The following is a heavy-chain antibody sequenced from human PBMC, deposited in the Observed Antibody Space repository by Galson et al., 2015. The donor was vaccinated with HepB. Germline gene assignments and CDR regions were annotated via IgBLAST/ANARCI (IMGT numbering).Heavy chain of an antibody. CDR2: ISVSGGDT. Sequence: SLRLSCAAPGFTFSSYAMGWVRQAPGKGLEWVSGISVSGGDTYYADSVKGRFTVSRDNSKNTLWLQMNTLRAEDTAMYYCAKGLRNSWYFDLWGRGTLVTVSS. CDR1: GFTFSSYA. D-gene: IGHD5/OR15-5a*01. CDR3: AKGLRNSWYFDL. J-gene: IGHJ2*01. V-gene: IGHV3-23*01.